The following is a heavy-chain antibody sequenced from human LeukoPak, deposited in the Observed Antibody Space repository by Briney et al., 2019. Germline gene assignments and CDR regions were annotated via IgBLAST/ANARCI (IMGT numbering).Heavy chain of an antibody. CDR1: GFTFSSYS. V-gene: IGHV3-33*08. CDR2: IWYDGSNK. D-gene: IGHD3-9*01. CDR3: ARAIDILTGYGPMGY. Sequence: GGSLRLSCAASGFTFSSYSMNWVRQAPGKGLEWVAVIWYDGSNKYYADSVKGRFTISRDNSKNTLYLQMNSLRAEDTAVYYCARAIDILTGYGPMGYWGQGTLVTVSS. J-gene: IGHJ4*02.